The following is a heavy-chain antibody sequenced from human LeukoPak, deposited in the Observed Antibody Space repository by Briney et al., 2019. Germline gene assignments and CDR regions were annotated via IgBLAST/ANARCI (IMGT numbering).Heavy chain of an antibody. CDR1: GFTFSSYG. CDR3: ARERGYSGRYYGMDV. V-gene: IGHV3-33*01. CDR2: IWYDGSNK. J-gene: IGHJ6*02. D-gene: IGHD5-12*01. Sequence: PGGSLRLSCAASGFTFSSYGMQWVRQAPGKGVEWGAVIWYDGSNKYYADSVKGRFTISRDNSKNTLYLQMNSLRAEDTAVYYCARERGYSGRYYGMDVWGQGTTVTVSS.